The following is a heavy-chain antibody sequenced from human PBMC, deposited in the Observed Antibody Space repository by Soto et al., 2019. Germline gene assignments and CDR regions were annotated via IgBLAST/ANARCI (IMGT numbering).Heavy chain of an antibody. V-gene: IGHV4-34*01. CDR3: ARDRGGITVSSKPLGEWFDP. CDR2: INHSGST. Sequence: PSETLSLTCAAYGGSFSGYYWSWIRQPPGKGLEWIGEINHSGSTNYNPSLKSRVTISVDTSKNQFSLKLTSVTAADTAVYYCARDRGGITVSSKPLGEWFDPWGQGTLVTVSS. CDR1: GGSFSGYY. D-gene: IGHD3-16*01. J-gene: IGHJ5*02.